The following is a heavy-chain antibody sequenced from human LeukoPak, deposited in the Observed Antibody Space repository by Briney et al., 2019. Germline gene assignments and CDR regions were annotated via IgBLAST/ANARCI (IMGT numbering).Heavy chain of an antibody. CDR3: AKDPKYYYDSSGYRSA. Sequence: GGSLRLSCAASGFTFSNYAMSWVRQAPGEGLEWVSATSGDGVNTYHADSVKGRFTISRDNTKNTLYLQMNSLRAEDTAVYYCAKDPKYYYDSSGYRSAWGQGTLVTVSS. V-gene: IGHV3-23*01. CDR2: TSGDGVNT. D-gene: IGHD3-22*01. CDR1: GFTFSNYA. J-gene: IGHJ5*02.